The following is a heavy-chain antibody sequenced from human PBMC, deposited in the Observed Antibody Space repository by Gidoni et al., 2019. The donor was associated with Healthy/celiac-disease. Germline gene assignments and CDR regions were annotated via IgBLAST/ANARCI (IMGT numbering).Heavy chain of an antibody. CDR2: ISGSGGST. CDR1: GFTFSSYA. D-gene: IGHD3-22*01. CDR3: AKAQKNYDSSGYPG. J-gene: IGHJ4*02. Sequence: EVQLLESGGGLVQPGGSLTLSCAASGFTFSSYAMSWVRQAPGKGLEWVSAISGSGGSTFYADTVKGRFTISRDNSKNTLYLQMNSLRAEDTAVYYCAKAQKNYDSSGYPGWGQGTLVTVSS. V-gene: IGHV3-23*01.